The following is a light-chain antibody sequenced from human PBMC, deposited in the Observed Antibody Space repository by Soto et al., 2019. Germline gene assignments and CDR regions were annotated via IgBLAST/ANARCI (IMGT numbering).Light chain of an antibody. V-gene: IGKV3-15*01. Sequence: EILRTQSPATLSVSPGERATLSCRASQSVSSNLAWYQQKPGQAPRLLIYGASTRATGIPARFSGSGSGTEFTLTISSLQSEDFAVYYCQQYNNWPLFGGGTKVDIK. CDR2: GAS. J-gene: IGKJ4*01. CDR3: QQYNNWPL. CDR1: QSVSSN.